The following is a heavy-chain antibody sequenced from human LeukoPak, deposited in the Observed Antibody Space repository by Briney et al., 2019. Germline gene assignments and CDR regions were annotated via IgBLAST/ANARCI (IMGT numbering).Heavy chain of an antibody. CDR2: ISSNGGST. D-gene: IGHD4/OR15-4a*01. Sequence: PGGSLRLSCSASGFTFSRYAMHWVRQAPGKGLEYVSSISSNGGSTYYADSVKGRFTISRDNSRNTLHLQMSSLRAEDTAVYYCVKESGFMVAPNSAFDIWGQGTMVTVSS. J-gene: IGHJ3*02. V-gene: IGHV3-64D*06. CDR1: GFTFSRYA. CDR3: VKESGFMVAPNSAFDI.